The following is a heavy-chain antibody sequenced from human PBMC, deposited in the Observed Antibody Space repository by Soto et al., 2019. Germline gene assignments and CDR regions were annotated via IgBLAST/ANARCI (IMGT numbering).Heavy chain of an antibody. Sequence: EVQLVESGGGLVQPGGSLRLSCAASGFTFSSYWMHWVRQAPGKGLVWVSRINSDGSTTSYADSVKGRFTISRDNAKNTLYIQMTSLRAVDTAVCYGTRYSVGYYGDFDFWGRGTLVTVSS. D-gene: IGHD1-26*01. V-gene: IGHV3-74*01. CDR2: INSDGSTT. CDR3: TRYSVGYYGDFDF. J-gene: IGHJ4*02. CDR1: GFTFSSYW.